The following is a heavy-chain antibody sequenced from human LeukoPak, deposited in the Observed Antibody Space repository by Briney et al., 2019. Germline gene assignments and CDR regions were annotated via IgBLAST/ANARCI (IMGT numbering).Heavy chain of an antibody. CDR1: GFTFSRYV. D-gene: IGHD6-19*01. V-gene: IGHV3-23*01. J-gene: IGHJ4*02. CDR3: AKERSGGYYFDY. Sequence: PGGSLRLSCIASGFTFSRYVMSWVRQSPGKGPEWVSTISASSGATSYADSVKGRFTISRDTSENALCLQMSSLRAEDTAIYYCAKERSGGYYFDYWGQGTLVTVSS. CDR2: ISASSGAT.